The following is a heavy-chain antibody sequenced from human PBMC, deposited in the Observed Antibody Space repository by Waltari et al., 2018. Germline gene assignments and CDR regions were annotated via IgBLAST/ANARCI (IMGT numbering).Heavy chain of an antibody. D-gene: IGHD2-2*03. Sequence: QVQLQESGPGLLKPSETLSLTCSVSGYSISRGYYWGWIRQPPGKGLEWIASIFHNGKTYYNSSLENRVTIAVDTSKNQFSLKLSSVTAADTAVYYCARDDGYCTTISCYLNWFDPWGQGTLVTVSS. CDR3: ARDDGYCTTISCYLNWFDP. J-gene: IGHJ5*02. CDR1: GYSISRGYY. V-gene: IGHV4-38-2*02. CDR2: IFHNGKT.